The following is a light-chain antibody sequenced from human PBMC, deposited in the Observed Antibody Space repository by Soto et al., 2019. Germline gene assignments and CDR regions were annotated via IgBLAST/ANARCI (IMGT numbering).Light chain of an antibody. CDR1: SSDVGGYNY. J-gene: IGLJ1*01. Sequence: QSVPTQPASVSGTPGQSITISCTGTSSDVGGYNYVSWYQHHPGKAPKLMIYEVTNRPSGVSIRFSGSKSGTTASLTISGLQAEDEADYYCLSFTSSFTYIFGTGTKVTVL. V-gene: IGLV2-14*01. CDR3: LSFTSSFTYI. CDR2: EVT.